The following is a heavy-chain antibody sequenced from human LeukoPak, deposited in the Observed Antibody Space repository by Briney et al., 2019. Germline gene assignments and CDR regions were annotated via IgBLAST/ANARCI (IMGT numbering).Heavy chain of an antibody. D-gene: IGHD3-3*01. V-gene: IGHV4-34*01. CDR3: ARGEGLKYDFWSGYYKYYFDY. Sequence: PSETLSLTCAVYGGSFSGYYWSLIRQPAGKGLEWIGEMNHSGSTNYNPSLKSRVTISVDTSKNQFSLKLSSVTAADTAVYYCARGEGLKYDFWSGYYKYYFDYWGQGTLVTVSS. CDR1: GGSFSGYY. CDR2: MNHSGST. J-gene: IGHJ4*02.